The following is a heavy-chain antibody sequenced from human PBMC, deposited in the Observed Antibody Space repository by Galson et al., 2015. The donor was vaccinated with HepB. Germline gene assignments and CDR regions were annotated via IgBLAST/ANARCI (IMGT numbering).Heavy chain of an antibody. CDR3: ASPFCIGGNCYPLWY. CDR2: IYRSGHA. CDR1: GFTVSKSY. V-gene: IGHV3-53*01. J-gene: IGHJ4*02. D-gene: IGHD2-15*01. Sequence: SLRLSCAVSGFTVSKSYVSWVRQAPGKGLEWLSVIYRSGHAFYADSVQGRFTISRDTSKNTVYLQMRSLRAEDTAVYYCASPFCIGGNCYPLWYWGQGTLVTVSS.